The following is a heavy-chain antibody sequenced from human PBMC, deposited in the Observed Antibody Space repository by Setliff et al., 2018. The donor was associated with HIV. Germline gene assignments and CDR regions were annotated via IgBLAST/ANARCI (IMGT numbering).Heavy chain of an antibody. V-gene: IGHV4-4*07. D-gene: IGHD6-13*01. J-gene: IGHJ6*03. CDR2: IHTSDTT. CDR1: GGSISGTYY. CDR3: ARGVAAAGMLMDV. Sequence: SETLSLTCTVSGGSISGTYYWNWIRQPAGKGLEWVGRIHTSDTTRYNPSLQSRVDMSVDTSKNQFSLKLTSVSAADTAVYYCARGVAAAGMLMDVWGKGTTVTVSS.